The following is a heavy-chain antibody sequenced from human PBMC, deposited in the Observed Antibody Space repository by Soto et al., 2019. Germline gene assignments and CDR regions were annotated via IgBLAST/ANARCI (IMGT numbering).Heavy chain of an antibody. CDR3: AGGDPFTPGTFAY. J-gene: IGHJ4*02. Sequence: EVQLLESGGGLVQPGGSLRLSCAASGFTFSSYAMSWVRQAPGKGLEWVSAISGSGGSAFYADSVKGRFTISRDNSKNTLYLQMNSLRAEDTAVYYCAGGDPFTPGTFAYWGQGTLVTVFS. CDR1: GFTFSSYA. V-gene: IGHV3-23*01. CDR2: ISGSGGSA. D-gene: IGHD2-15*01.